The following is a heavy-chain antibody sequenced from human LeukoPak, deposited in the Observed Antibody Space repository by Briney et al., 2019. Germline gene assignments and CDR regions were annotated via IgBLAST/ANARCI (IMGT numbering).Heavy chain of an antibody. CDR1: GGSISRYY. V-gene: IGHV4-59*08. J-gene: IGHJ4*02. D-gene: IGHD3-22*01. Sequence: SETLSLTCTVSGGSISRYYWSWVRQPPAKGLEWIGCIYYGGGTNYSPSLTSRVTISVDTSKTQFSLKLSSVTAADTAVYYCARHAYYHDSSGYLEYWGQGTPVTVSS. CDR3: ARHAYYHDSSGYLEY. CDR2: IYYGGGT.